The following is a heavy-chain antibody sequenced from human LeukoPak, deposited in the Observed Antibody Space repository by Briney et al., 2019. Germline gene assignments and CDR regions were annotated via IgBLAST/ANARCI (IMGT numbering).Heavy chain of an antibody. J-gene: IGHJ5*02. CDR3: ARASGRKTLYNWFDP. Sequence: SVKVSCKDSGGTFSNYAVNWVRQAPGQGLEWMGGIIPIFGTANYAQKFQGRVTITTDESTSTAYMELSSLKSEDTAVYYCARASGRKTLYNWFDPWGQGTLVTVSS. CDR2: IIPIFGTA. CDR1: GGTFSNYA. V-gene: IGHV1-69*05.